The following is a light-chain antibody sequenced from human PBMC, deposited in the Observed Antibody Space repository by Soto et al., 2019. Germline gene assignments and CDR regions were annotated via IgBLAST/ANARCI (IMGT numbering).Light chain of an antibody. V-gene: IGKV3-20*01. CDR1: QSVNNNY. J-gene: IGKJ2*01. CDR2: GAS. CDR3: QQYDNSPPYT. Sequence: IVLTQSPGTLSLSPGEGATLSCRASQSVNNNYLAWYQQRPGQAPSLLIYGASNRATGVPDRFSGSGSGTDFTLTISRLEPEDFAVYFCQQYDNSPPYTFGQGTKLEIK.